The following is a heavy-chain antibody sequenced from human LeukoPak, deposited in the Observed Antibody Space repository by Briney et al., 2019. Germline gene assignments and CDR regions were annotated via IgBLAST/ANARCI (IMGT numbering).Heavy chain of an antibody. V-gene: IGHV4-4*07. CDR3: ARDGGYGSGSYYKWGYYYYYMDV. CDR1: GGSISSYY. J-gene: IGHJ6*03. D-gene: IGHD3-10*01. Sequence: ASETLSLTCTVSGGSISSYYWSWIRQPAGKGLEWIGRIYTSGSTNYNPSLKSRVTMSVDTSKNQFSLKLSSVTAADTAVYYCARDGGYGSGSYYKWGYYYYYMDVWGKGTTVTISS. CDR2: IYTSGST.